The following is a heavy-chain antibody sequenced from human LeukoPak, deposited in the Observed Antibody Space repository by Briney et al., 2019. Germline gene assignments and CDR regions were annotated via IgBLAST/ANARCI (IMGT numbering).Heavy chain of an antibody. D-gene: IGHD3-3*01. CDR2: IKQDGSEK. Sequence: PGGSLRLSCVASGFTLSSYWVTWVRQAPGKGLEWVANIKQDGSEKYYVDSVKGRFTISRDNAKNSLYLQMNSLRAEDTAVYYCGRASRSGRPAGIDYWGQGTLVTVSS. CDR3: GRASRSGRPAGIDY. J-gene: IGHJ4*02. CDR1: GFTLSSYW. V-gene: IGHV3-7*03.